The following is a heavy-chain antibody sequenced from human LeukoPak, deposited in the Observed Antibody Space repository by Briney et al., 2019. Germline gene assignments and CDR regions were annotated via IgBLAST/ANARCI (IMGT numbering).Heavy chain of an antibody. J-gene: IGHJ4*02. CDR2: IYYSGST. CDR3: ARDRSRIYDFEY. CDR1: GGSTSGYY. D-gene: IGHD6-13*01. Sequence: SETLSLTCTVSGGSTSGYYWSWIRQPPGKGLEWIGYIYYSGSTNYNPSLRSRVTISVDTSKNQFSLRLSSVTAADTAVYYCARDRSRIYDFEYWGQGTLVTVSS. V-gene: IGHV4-59*12.